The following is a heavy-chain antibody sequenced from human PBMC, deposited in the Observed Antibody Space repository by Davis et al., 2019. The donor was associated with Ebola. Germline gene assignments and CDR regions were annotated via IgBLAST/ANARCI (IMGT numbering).Heavy chain of an antibody. D-gene: IGHD1-1*01. CDR3: ARATRGWFDP. CDR1: GFTFSSYS. CDR2: IKQDGSEK. Sequence: GGSLRLSCAASGFTFSSYSMNWVRQAPGKGLEWVANIKQDGSEKYYVDSVKGRFTISRDNAKNSLYLQMNSLRAEDTAVYYCARATRGWFDPWGQGTLVTVSS. J-gene: IGHJ5*02. V-gene: IGHV3-7*01.